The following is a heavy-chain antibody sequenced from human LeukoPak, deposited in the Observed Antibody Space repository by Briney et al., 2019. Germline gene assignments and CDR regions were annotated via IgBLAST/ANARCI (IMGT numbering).Heavy chain of an antibody. Sequence: PGGSLRLSCAASGFTFSSYWMHWVRQAPGKGLVWVSRINSDGSSTSYADSVKGRFTISRDNAKNTLYLQMNSLRAEDTAVYYCARYDCYDSSGYKIAEYFQHWGQGTLVTVSS. J-gene: IGHJ1*01. CDR2: INSDGSST. CDR1: GFTFSSYW. D-gene: IGHD3-22*01. CDR3: ARYDCYDSSGYKIAEYFQH. V-gene: IGHV3-74*01.